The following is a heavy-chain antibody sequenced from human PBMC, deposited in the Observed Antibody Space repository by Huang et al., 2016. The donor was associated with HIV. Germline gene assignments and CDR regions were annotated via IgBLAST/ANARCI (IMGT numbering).Heavy chain of an antibody. Sequence: EVQLVESGGRLVRPGGSLRLSCAASGFTFGAFSIPWLLQAPGKGLAWISYIRIYNGVTDYSDAVEGLFTSTRGTAKNALCLQMNSLRVKDTGVYYCARGKYDVLTGWDDTHYFDHWGQGTVVTVSS. CDR2: IRIYNGVT. CDR3: ARGKYDVLTGWDDTHYFDH. D-gene: IGHD3-9*01. J-gene: IGHJ4*02. CDR1: GFTFGAFS. V-gene: IGHV3-48*01.